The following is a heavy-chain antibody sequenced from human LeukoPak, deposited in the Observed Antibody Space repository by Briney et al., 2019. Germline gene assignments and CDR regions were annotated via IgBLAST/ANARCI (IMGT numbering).Heavy chain of an antibody. CDR3: ARDRLIYSGYGAFDY. J-gene: IGHJ4*02. CDR2: ISAYNGNT. Sequence: ASVKVSCKASGYTFTSYGISWVRQAPGQGLEWMGWISAYNGNTNYAQKLQGRVTMTTDISTSTAYMELRSLRSDDTAVYYCARDRLIYSGYGAFDYWGQGTLVTVSS. D-gene: IGHD5-12*01. V-gene: IGHV1-18*01. CDR1: GYTFTSYG.